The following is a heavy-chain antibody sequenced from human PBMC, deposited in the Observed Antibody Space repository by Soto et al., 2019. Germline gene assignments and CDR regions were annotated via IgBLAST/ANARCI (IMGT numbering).Heavy chain of an antibody. V-gene: IGHV3-33*01. Sequence: QVQVVESGGGVVQPGTSLRLSCAASGFTFSNFGMHWVRQAPGKGLEWVAVIWHDGKNKYYADSVEGRFTISRDNSKNTLNLQMTSLRAEDTAVYYCARAPGKDEAIDYWGQGTLVIVSS. CDR2: IWHDGKNK. J-gene: IGHJ4*02. CDR1: GFTFSNFG. CDR3: ARAPGKDEAIDY.